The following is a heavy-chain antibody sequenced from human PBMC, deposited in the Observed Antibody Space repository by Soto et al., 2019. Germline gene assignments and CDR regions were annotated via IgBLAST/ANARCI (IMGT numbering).Heavy chain of an antibody. Sequence: GGSLILSCAASGFTFTTSAMHWVRQATGRTLEWVSAIGTAGDTYYPGSVKGRFTISRENVKNSLYLQMNSLTAGDTAVYYCARATYDGYYDYWGQGTLVTVS. D-gene: IGHD3-16*01. CDR3: ARATYDGYYDY. CDR1: GFTFTTSA. J-gene: IGHJ4*02. CDR2: IGTAGDT. V-gene: IGHV3-13*01.